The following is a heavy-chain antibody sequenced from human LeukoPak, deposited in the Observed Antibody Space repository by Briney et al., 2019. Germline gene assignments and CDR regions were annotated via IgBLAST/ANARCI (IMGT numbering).Heavy chain of an antibody. Sequence: GGSLRLSCTASGFTFSDYYMSWLRQAPGKGLEWLSHISGSGRIIHYADSVKGRLTASRDTAKSSLYLQLNDLRVEDTAVYYCAKDLTGTYGFDFWGQGTMVTVSS. D-gene: IGHD3-10*01. V-gene: IGHV3-11*04. CDR3: AKDLTGTYGFDF. CDR2: ISGSGRII. J-gene: IGHJ3*01. CDR1: GFTFSDYY.